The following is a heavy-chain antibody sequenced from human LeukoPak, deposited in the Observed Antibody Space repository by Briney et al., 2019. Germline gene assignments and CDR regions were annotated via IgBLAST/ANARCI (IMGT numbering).Heavy chain of an antibody. V-gene: IGHV3-21*01. J-gene: IGHJ4*02. CDR1: RFTFNSYS. CDR2: IISSSRYI. CDR3: AREGLLQCLDR. D-gene: IGHD1-26*01. Sequence: AVSLRLSCAASRFTFNSYSMNWVRHAPGKGREGVSSIISSSRYIYYADSVKVPFTISRDNTNNSLYLQMRSRRAVVTAVYYCAREGLLQCLDRWGQGSLVSVCS.